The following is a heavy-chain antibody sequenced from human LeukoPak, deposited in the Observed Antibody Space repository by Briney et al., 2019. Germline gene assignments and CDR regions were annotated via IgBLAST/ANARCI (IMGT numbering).Heavy chain of an antibody. CDR2: SFYTGTI. V-gene: IGHV4-39*01. CDR1: GGSISISTHY. CDR3: ARIVAWGHNVQNEFDM. Sequence: SETLSLTCSVSGGSISISTHYWGWVRQSPGKGLEWIGSSFYTGTIFYNPSLKTRVTVSVDTSKNQFSLTLTSVTATDTAVYYCARIVAWGHNVQNEFDMWSQGSLVIVSS. D-gene: IGHD3-16*01. J-gene: IGHJ3*02.